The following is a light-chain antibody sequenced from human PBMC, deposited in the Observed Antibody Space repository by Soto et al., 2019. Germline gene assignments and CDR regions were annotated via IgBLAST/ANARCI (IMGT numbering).Light chain of an antibody. CDR3: QQYYSLPPA. Sequence: DIQMTQSPSTLSASVGDRVTITCRASQSVGRSLAWYQQKPGQPPKLLIYWASTREFGVPDRFSGSGSGTDFTLTIGSLQAEDVAVYYCQQYYSLPPAFGQGTKVEIK. J-gene: IGKJ2*01. V-gene: IGKV4-1*01. CDR2: WAS. CDR1: QSVGRS.